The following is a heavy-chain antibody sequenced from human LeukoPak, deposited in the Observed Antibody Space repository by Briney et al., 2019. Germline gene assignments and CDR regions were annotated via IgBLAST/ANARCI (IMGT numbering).Heavy chain of an antibody. CDR2: ISYDGSNK. D-gene: IGHD4-17*01. V-gene: IGHV3-30*18. J-gene: IGHJ6*02. CDR1: GFTFSSYG. Sequence: GGSLRLSCAASGFTFSSYGMHWVRQAPGKGLEWVAVISYDGSNKYYADSVKGRFTISRDNSKNTLYLQMNSLRAEDTAVYYCANTWDYGDFIYYYGMDVWGQGTTVTVSS. CDR3: ANTWDYGDFIYYYGMDV.